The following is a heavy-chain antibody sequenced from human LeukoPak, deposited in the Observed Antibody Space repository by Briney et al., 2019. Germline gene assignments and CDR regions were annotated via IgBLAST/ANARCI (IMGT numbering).Heavy chain of an antibody. V-gene: IGHV3-9*01. CDR2: ISWNSGSI. CDR1: GLTFDDYA. Sequence: GGSLRLSCAASGLTFDDYAMHWVRQAPGMGLEWGSGISWNSGSIGYADSVKCRFTISRDNAKNSLYLQMNSLRAEDTALYYCAKVSSSWYPWWYFDLWGRGTLVTVSS. J-gene: IGHJ2*01. D-gene: IGHD6-13*01. CDR3: AKVSSSWYPWWYFDL.